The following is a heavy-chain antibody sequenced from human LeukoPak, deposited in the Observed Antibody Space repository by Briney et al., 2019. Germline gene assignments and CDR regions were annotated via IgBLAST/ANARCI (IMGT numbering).Heavy chain of an antibody. Sequence: GASVKVSCRASGYTFTGYYMHWMRQAPGQGLEWMGWINPSTGGTNYAQKFQGRVTMTRDTSITTAYMELTSLRSDDTAVYYCARDPAIYYESDYYFDNWGQGTLVIVS. CDR2: INPSTGGT. CDR1: GYTFTGYY. J-gene: IGHJ4*02. CDR3: ARDPAIYYESDYYFDN. D-gene: IGHD3-22*01. V-gene: IGHV1-2*02.